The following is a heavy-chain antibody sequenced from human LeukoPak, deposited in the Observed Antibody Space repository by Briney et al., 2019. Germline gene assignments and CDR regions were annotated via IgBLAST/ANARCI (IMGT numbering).Heavy chain of an antibody. J-gene: IGHJ3*02. CDR2: ISSSSSTI. D-gene: IGHD6-19*01. CDR1: GFTFSSYS. Sequence: GGSLRLSCAASGFTFSSYSMNWVLQAPGKGLEWVSYISSSSSTIYYADSVKGRFTISRDNAKNSLYLQMNSLRDEDTAVYYCARDINQWLTDSDAFDIWGQGTMVTVSS. V-gene: IGHV3-48*02. CDR3: ARDINQWLTDSDAFDI.